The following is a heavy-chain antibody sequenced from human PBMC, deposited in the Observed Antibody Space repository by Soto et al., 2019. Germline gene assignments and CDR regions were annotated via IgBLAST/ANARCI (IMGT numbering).Heavy chain of an antibody. V-gene: IGHV3-23*01. Sequence: EVQLLESGGGLVQPGESLRLSCAASGFSFSTYAMIWVRQAPGKGLEWVSAISGSGATTYDAESVKGRFTISRDNSKNSLYLQMYSLRAEDTAVYYCAKYIRSVWYLDLWGRGTVVSVSS. CDR2: ISGSGATT. CDR3: AKYIRSVWYLDL. D-gene: IGHD6-19*01. CDR1: GFSFSTYA. J-gene: IGHJ2*01.